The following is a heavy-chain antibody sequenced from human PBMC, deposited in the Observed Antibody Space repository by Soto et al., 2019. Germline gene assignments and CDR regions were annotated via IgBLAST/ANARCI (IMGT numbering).Heavy chain of an antibody. CDR3: ARGGYSYGYAYYYYYMDV. CDR1: GGSISSYY. V-gene: IGHV4-59*08. CDR2: IYYSGST. Sequence: SETLSLTCTVPGGSISSYYWSWIRQPPGKGLEWIGYIYYSGSTNYNPSLKSRVTISVDTSKKQFSLKLSSVTAADTAVYYCARGGYSYGYAYYYYYMDVWGKGTTVT. D-gene: IGHD5-18*01. J-gene: IGHJ6*03.